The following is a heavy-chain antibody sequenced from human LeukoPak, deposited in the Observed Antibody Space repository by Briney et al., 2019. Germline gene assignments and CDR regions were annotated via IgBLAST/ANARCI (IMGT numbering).Heavy chain of an antibody. CDR2: IYYSGST. J-gene: IGHJ4*02. D-gene: IGHD5-24*01. CDR1: GGSISSGGYY. Sequence: PSQTLSLTCTVSGGSISSGGYYWSWIRQHPGKGLEWIGYIYYSGSTYYNPSLKSRVTISVDTSKNQFSLKLSSVTAADTAVYYCARGAAYVDGYNGAAFPFDYWGQGTLVTVSS. CDR3: ARGAAYVDGYNGAAFPFDY. V-gene: IGHV4-31*03.